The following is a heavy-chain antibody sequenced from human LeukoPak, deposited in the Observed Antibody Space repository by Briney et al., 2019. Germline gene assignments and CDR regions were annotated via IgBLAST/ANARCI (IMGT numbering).Heavy chain of an antibody. CDR3: ASRPPGSTWYGVFDY. CDR1: GGSLNSHY. CDR2: ISGTGNT. D-gene: IGHD6-13*01. Sequence: SDTLSLTCTVSGGSLNSHYWSWIRQPPGKTLEWIGYISGTGNTDYNPSLKSRATMSLDTSRNQFSLHLSSVTAADTALYFCASRPPGSTWYGVFDYWSQGILVTVSS. J-gene: IGHJ4*02. V-gene: IGHV4-59*07.